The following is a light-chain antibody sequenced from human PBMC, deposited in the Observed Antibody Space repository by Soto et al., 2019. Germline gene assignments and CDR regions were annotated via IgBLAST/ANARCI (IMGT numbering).Light chain of an antibody. CDR1: SSDVGTYNY. J-gene: IGLJ1*01. CDR3: SSYTSRISDV. CDR2: EVS. V-gene: IGLV2-14*01. Sequence: QSALTQPASVSGSPGQSITISCTGTSSDVGTYNYVAWYQQHPGKAPKLMIYEVSNRPSGVSNRFSGSKSGNTASLTISGLQAEDEADYYCSSYTSRISDVFGTGTKLTVL.